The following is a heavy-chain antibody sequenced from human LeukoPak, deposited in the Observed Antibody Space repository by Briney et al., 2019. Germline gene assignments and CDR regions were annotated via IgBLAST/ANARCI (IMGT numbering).Heavy chain of an antibody. CDR2: INTYNGHT. Sequence: ASVKVSCKASRDTFRSYGISWVRQAPGQGLEWMGWINTYNGHTNIAQKFQGRVIMTTDTSTTTAYMEVRSLRSDDTAVYFCARTVTMMAADAFDIWGQGTMVTVSP. D-gene: IGHD3-22*01. CDR3: ARTVTMMAADAFDI. J-gene: IGHJ3*02. V-gene: IGHV1-18*01. CDR1: RDTFRSYG.